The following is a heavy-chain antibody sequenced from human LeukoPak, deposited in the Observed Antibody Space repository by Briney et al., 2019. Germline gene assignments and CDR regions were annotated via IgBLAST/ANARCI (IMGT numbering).Heavy chain of an antibody. CDR2: ISYDGSNK. Sequence: PGGSLRLSCAASGFTFSSYAMHWVRQAPGKGLEWVAVISYDGSNKYYADSVKGRFTISRDNSKNTLYLQMNSLRAEDTAVYYCARPHDSSGYNYYYYYGMDVWGQGTTVTVSS. J-gene: IGHJ6*02. CDR1: GFTFSSYA. D-gene: IGHD3-22*01. V-gene: IGHV3-30*04. CDR3: ARPHDSSGYNYYYYYGMDV.